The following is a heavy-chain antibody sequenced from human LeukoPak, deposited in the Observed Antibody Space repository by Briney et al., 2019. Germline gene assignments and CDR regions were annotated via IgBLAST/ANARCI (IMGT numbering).Heavy chain of an antibody. CDR3: AKALYGDYGRFDY. J-gene: IGHJ4*02. CDR1: GFTFSTYA. D-gene: IGHD4-17*01. Sequence: PGGSPRLSCAASGFTFSTYAMSWVRQAPGKGLAWVSTISDGGSDTHYADSVKGRFTISRDDSKNTLYLQMNSLRAEDTAVYYCAKALYGDYGRFDYWGQGTLVTVSS. CDR2: ISDGGSDT. V-gene: IGHV3-23*01.